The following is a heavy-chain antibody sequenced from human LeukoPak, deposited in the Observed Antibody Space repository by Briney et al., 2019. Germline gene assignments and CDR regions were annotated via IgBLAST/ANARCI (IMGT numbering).Heavy chain of an antibody. CDR3: AXXXXXXIXGVVTLDY. Sequence: GGSLRLSCAASGFTFSSYSMNWVRQAPGKGLEWVSSISSSSSYIYYADSVKGRFTISRDNAKNSLYLQMNSLRAEDTAVYYCAXXXXXXIXGVVTLDYWGQGTLVXVSS. D-gene: IGHD3-3*01. CDR2: ISSSSSYI. V-gene: IGHV3-21*01. J-gene: IGHJ4*02. CDR1: GFTFSSYS.